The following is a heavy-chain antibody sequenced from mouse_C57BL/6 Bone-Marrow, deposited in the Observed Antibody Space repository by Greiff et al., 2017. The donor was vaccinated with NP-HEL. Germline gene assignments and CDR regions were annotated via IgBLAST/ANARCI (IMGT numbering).Heavy chain of an antibody. J-gene: IGHJ2*01. CDR2: SRNKANDYTT. Sequence: EVQRVESGGGLVQSGRSLRLSCATSGFTFSDFYMEWVRQAPGKGLEWIAASRNKANDYTTEYSASVKGRFIVSRDTSQSILYLQMNALRAEDTAIYYCARDGDVYFDYWGQGTTLTVSS. V-gene: IGHV7-1*01. D-gene: IGHD3-3*01. CDR1: GFTFSDFY. CDR3: ARDGDVYFDY.